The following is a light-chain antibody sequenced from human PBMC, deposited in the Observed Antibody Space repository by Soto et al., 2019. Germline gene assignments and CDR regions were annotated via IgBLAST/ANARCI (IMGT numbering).Light chain of an antibody. Sequence: DIVVTQSAATLSASPGERVTLSCRASQFVSSRLAWYQRRPGQVPRLLIYDTSTRAPGISARFSGSGSGTECTLTISILQSEDFAVYYCQEYIQWPPGMFGPGTTVDIK. CDR1: QFVSSR. CDR2: DTS. V-gene: IGKV3-15*01. J-gene: IGKJ1*01. CDR3: QEYIQWPPGM.